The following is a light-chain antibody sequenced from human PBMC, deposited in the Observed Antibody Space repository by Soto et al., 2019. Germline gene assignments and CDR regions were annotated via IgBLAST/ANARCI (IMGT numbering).Light chain of an antibody. CDR3: QQYTDYPLT. CDR2: KAS. V-gene: IGKV1-5*03. Sequence: DIQMTQSPSTLSASVGDSVTITCRASQSISIWLAWYQQKPGKAPNLLIYKASNLKNGVPSRFSGSGSGTEFTLTISSLQPDDFAIYYCQQYTDYPLTFGGGTKVEIK. J-gene: IGKJ4*01. CDR1: QSISIW.